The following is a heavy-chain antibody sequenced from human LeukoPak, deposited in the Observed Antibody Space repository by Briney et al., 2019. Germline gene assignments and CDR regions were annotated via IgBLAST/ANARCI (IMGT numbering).Heavy chain of an antibody. Sequence: QSGGSLRLSCAASGFTFSSYAMSWVRQAPGKGLEWVSAISGSGGSTYYADSVKGRFTISRDNSKNTLYLQMNSLRAEDTAVYYCAKGKGNDFWSPNYFDYWGQGTLVTVSS. CDR3: AKGKGNDFWSPNYFDY. D-gene: IGHD3-3*01. CDR1: GFTFSSYA. V-gene: IGHV3-23*01. CDR2: ISGSGGST. J-gene: IGHJ4*02.